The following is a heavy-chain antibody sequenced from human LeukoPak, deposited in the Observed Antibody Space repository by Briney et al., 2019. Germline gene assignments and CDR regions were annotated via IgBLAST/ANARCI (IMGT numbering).Heavy chain of an antibody. D-gene: IGHD2-8*01. V-gene: IGHV1-2*02. CDR1: GYTFIDYY. CDR3: ARGGGTYCTNGISYYFDY. J-gene: IGHJ4*02. Sequence: ASVKVSCKASGYTFIDYYIHWVRQAPGQGLEWMGWISPYSGGTNYAQKFQGRVTMTRDTSISTAYMELSRLRSDDTAVYSCARGGGTYCTNGISYYFDYWGQGTLVTVSS. CDR2: ISPYSGGT.